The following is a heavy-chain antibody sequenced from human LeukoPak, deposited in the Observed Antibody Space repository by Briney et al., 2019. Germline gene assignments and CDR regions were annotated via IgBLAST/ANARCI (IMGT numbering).Heavy chain of an antibody. CDR1: GVSISSGSYY. CDR3: ARDQMGATDWWYFDL. CDR2: IYTSGST. J-gene: IGHJ2*01. D-gene: IGHD1-26*01. V-gene: IGHV4-61*02. Sequence: PSQTLSLTCTVSGVSISSGSYYWRWIRQPAGKGLEWIGRIYTSGSTNYNPSLKSRVTISVDTSKNQFSLKLSSVTAADTAVYYCARDQMGATDWWYFDLWGRGTLVTVSS.